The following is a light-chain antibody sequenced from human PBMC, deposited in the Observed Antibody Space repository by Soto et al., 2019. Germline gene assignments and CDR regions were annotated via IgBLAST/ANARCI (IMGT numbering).Light chain of an antibody. Sequence: LTQPAPLSGSPGQAITLSCPGTRSDVGSYNLVSWYQQHPGKAPKLMIYEVSKRPSGVSNRFSGSKSGNTASLTISGLQAEDEADYYCCSYAGSSLYVFGTGTKVTVL. CDR1: RSDVGSYNL. V-gene: IGLV2-23*02. CDR2: EVS. J-gene: IGLJ1*01. CDR3: CSYAGSSLYV.